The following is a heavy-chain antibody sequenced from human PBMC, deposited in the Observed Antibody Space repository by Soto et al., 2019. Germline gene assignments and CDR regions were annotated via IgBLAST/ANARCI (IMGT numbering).Heavy chain of an antibody. V-gene: IGHV2-5*02. J-gene: IGHJ4*02. CDR3: AHSEPLLGAGGGGPGFDY. D-gene: IGHD1-26*01. CDR1: GFSLSTSGVG. CDR2: IYWDDDK. Sequence: QITLKESGPTLVKPTQTLTLTCTFSGFSLSTSGVGVGWLRQPPGKALEWLALIYWDDDKRYSPSLKSRLTIPKDTSKKQVVLKMTKLGPVATAPYYCAHSEPLLGAGGGGPGFDYWGQGTLVTVSS.